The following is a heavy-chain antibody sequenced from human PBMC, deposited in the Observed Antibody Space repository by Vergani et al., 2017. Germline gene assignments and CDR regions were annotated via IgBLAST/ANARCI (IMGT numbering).Heavy chain of an antibody. D-gene: IGHD3-10*01. J-gene: IGHJ2*01. CDR3: ARLGITMVRGVMDWYFDL. CDR1: GYSFTSYW. Sequence: EVQLVQSGAEVNKPGESLRISCKGSGYSFTSYWISWVRQMPGKGLEWMGRIEPSDSYTNYSPSFQGHVTISADKSISTAYLQWSSLKASDTAMYYCARLGITMVRGVMDWYFDLWGRGTLVTVSS. V-gene: IGHV5-10-1*01. CDR2: IEPSDSYT.